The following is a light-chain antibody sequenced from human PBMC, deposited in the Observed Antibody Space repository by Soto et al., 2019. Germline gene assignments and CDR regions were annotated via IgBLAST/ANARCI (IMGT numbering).Light chain of an antibody. Sequence: QAVLTQPPSVSGSPGQSITISCTGTSSDVGGYNYVSWYQQHPGKAPKLIIYEVSSRPSGVSNRFSGSKSGNTASLTISGLQAEDEADYYCTSYTSSSTRVFGGGTKLTVL. J-gene: IGLJ3*02. CDR3: TSYTSSSTRV. V-gene: IGLV2-14*01. CDR1: SSDVGGYNY. CDR2: EVS.